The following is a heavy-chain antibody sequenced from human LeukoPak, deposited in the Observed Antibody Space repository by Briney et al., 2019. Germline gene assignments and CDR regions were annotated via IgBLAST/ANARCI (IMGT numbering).Heavy chain of an antibody. Sequence: PSETLSLTCAVYGGSFSGCYWSWIRQPPGKGLEWIGEINHSGSTNYNPSLKSRVTISVDTSKNQFSLKLSSVTAADTAVYYCARGDYYDSPYYGMDVWGQGTTVTVSS. CDR2: INHSGST. D-gene: IGHD3-22*01. V-gene: IGHV4-34*01. CDR3: ARGDYYDSPYYGMDV. J-gene: IGHJ6*02. CDR1: GGSFSGCY.